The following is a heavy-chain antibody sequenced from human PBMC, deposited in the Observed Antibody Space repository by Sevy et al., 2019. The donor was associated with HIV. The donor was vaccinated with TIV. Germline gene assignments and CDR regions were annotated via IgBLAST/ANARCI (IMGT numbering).Heavy chain of an antibody. CDR2: IHYTGST. Sequence: SETLSLTCSVSGGSIISGDYYLSWVRQPPGKGLEWIGYIHYTGSTDYNPSLESRVTISVDTSKNQFSLKLTSVTAADTAVYYGARDEGDYGEKSYYDGMDVWGRGTTVTVSS. J-gene: IGHJ6*02. CDR3: ARDEGDYGEKSYYDGMDV. CDR1: GGSIISGDYY. D-gene: IGHD4-17*01. V-gene: IGHV4-30-4*01.